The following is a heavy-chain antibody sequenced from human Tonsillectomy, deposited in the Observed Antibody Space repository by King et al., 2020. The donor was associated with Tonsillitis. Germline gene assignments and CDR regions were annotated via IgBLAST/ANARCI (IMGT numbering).Heavy chain of an antibody. CDR3: ARDHNWAFDY. D-gene: IGHD1-20*01. J-gene: IGHJ4*02. CDR1: GFSFTSYS. V-gene: IGHV3-48*01. CDR2: FGTGSGII. Sequence: VQLVESGGGLVEPGGSLRLSCVASGFSFTSYSMNWVRQAPGKGLEWVSYFGTGSGIISYADSVKGRFSISRDDAKNSLHLQMSSLRVEDTAVYYCARDHNWAFDYWGQGALVTVSS.